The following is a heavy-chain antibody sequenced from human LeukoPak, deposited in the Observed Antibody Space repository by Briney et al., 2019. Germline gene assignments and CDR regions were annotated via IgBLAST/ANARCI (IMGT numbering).Heavy chain of an antibody. V-gene: IGHV3-23*01. CDR3: AKLGILGQPNWFDP. Sequence: PGGSLRLSCAASGFTFSSYAMSWVRQAPGKGLEWVSTISGSGGNTYYADSVKGRFTISRDNSKNTLYLQMSSLRAEDTAVYYCAKLGILGQPNWFDPWGQGTRVTVSS. D-gene: IGHD3-3*01. CDR1: GFTFSSYA. CDR2: ISGSGGNT. J-gene: IGHJ5*02.